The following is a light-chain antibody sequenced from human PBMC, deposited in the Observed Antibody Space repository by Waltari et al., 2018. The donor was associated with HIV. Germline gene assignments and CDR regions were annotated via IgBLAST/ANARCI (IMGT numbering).Light chain of an antibody. V-gene: IGLV1-51*01. CDR2: DNN. J-gene: IGLJ2*01. CDR3: GTWDSSLSAGL. Sequence: QSVLTQPPSVSAAPGQKVTISCSGSSSNIGNNYVSWYQQLPGTAPKLLIYDNNKGPSWIPDRFSGLKSGTSATLGITGLQTGDEADYYCGTWDSSLSAGLFGGGTKLTVL. CDR1: SSNIGNNY.